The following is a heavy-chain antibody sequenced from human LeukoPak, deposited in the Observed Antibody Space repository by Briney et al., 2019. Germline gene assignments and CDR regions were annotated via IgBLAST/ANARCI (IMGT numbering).Heavy chain of an antibody. J-gene: IGHJ4*02. CDR3: AKDSYGFSADPCFDY. CDR1: GFTFSSYA. CDR2: ISGSGGST. V-gene: IGHV3-23*01. Sequence: EGSLRLSCAASGFTFSSYAMSWVRQAPGKGLEWVSAISGSGGSTYYADSVKGRFTISRDNSKNTLYLQMNSLRAEDTAVYYCAKDSYGFSADPCFDYWGQGTLVTVSS. D-gene: IGHD3-10*01.